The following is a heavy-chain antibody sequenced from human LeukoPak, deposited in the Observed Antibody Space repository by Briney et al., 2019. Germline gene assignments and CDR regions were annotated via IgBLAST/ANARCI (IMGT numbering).Heavy chain of an antibody. CDR2: IYYSGST. V-gene: IGHV4-59*01. J-gene: IGHJ5*02. CDR1: GGSISSYY. Sequence: SETLSLTCVVSGGSISSYYWSWIRQPPGKGLEWIGYIYYSGSTNYNPSLKSRVTISVDTSKNQFSLKLSSVTAADTAVYYCARGSRRFGELFNWFDPWGQGTLVTVSS. D-gene: IGHD3-10*01. CDR3: ARGSRRFGELFNWFDP.